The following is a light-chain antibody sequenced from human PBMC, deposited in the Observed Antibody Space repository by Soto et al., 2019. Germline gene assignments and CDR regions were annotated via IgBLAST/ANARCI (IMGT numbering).Light chain of an antibody. CDR1: QSVSSY. CDR3: QQRSNWPPIT. J-gene: IGKJ5*01. Sequence: EIVLTHSPATLSLSPGEVATLSCRASQSVSSYLAWYQQKPGQAPRLLIYDASNRATGIPARFSGSGSGTDFTLTISSLEPEDFAVYYCQQRSNWPPITFGQGTRLEIK. V-gene: IGKV3-11*01. CDR2: DAS.